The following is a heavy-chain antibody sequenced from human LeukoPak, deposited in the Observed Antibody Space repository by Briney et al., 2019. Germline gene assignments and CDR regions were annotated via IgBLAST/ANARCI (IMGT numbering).Heavy chain of an antibody. Sequence: SETLSLTCTVSGGSISSSSYYWGWIRQPPGKGLEWIGSIYYSGSTYYNPSLKSRVTISVDTSKNQFSLKLSSVTAADTAVYYCARDLRDYYGSGSYYGYYYYGMDVWGQGTTVTVSS. CDR2: IYYSGST. CDR1: GGSISSSSYY. D-gene: IGHD3-10*01. V-gene: IGHV4-39*01. J-gene: IGHJ6*02. CDR3: ARDLRDYYGSGSYYGYYYYGMDV.